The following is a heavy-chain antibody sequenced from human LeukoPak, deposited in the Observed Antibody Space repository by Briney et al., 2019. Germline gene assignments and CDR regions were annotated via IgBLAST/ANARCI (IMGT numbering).Heavy chain of an antibody. V-gene: IGHV3-21*01. D-gene: IGHD3-9*01. CDR2: ISSSSSYI. CDR3: ARPAKSGVTIG. J-gene: IGHJ4*02. Sequence: GGSLRLSCAASGFTFSSYSMNWVRQAPGKGLEWVSSISSSSSYIYYADSVKGRFTISRDNAKNSLYLQMNSLRAEDTAVYYCARPAKSGVTIGWGQGTLVTVSS. CDR1: GFTFSSYS.